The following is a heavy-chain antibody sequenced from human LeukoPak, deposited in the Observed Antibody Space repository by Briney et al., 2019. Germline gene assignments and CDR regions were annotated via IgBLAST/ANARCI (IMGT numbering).Heavy chain of an antibody. CDR2: IYYSGST. Sequence: SETLSLTCTVSGGSVSSGSYYWSWIRQPPGKGLEWIGYIYYSGSTTYNPSLKSRATISVDTSKNQFSLKLSSVTAADTAVYYCARSVLRYFDWLSKPYYFDYWGQGTLVTVSS. CDR1: GGSVSSGSYY. D-gene: IGHD3-9*01. J-gene: IGHJ4*02. V-gene: IGHV4-61*01. CDR3: ARSVLRYFDWLSKPYYFDY.